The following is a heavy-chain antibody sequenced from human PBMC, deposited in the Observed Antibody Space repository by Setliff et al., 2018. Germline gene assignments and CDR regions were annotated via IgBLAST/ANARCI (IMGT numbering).Heavy chain of an antibody. CDR2: IYTSWST. Sequence: SETLSLTCTVSGDSISSRRNYWGWFRQPAGKELEWIGQIYTSWSTNYNPSLKSRVTISLDTSKNQFSLSLTSVTAEDTAVYYCARDAGDGYGVDAYAGGGFDIWGQGTMVTVSS. CDR1: GDSISSRRNY. J-gene: IGHJ3*02. V-gene: IGHV4-61*09. D-gene: IGHD4-17*01. CDR3: ARDAGDGYGVDAYAGGGFDI.